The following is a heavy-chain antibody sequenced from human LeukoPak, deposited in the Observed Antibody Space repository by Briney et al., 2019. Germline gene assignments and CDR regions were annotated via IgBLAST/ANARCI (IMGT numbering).Heavy chain of an antibody. CDR3: ARSFPYCSSTSCYDVGYYFDY. Sequence: SVKVSCKASGGTFSSYAISWVRQAPGQGLEWMGGIIPIFGTANYAQKFQGRVTITADESTSTAYMELSSLRPEDTAVYYCARSFPYCSSTSCYDVGYYFDYWGQGTLVTVSS. J-gene: IGHJ4*02. V-gene: IGHV1-69*13. CDR2: IIPIFGTA. D-gene: IGHD2-2*01. CDR1: GGTFSSYA.